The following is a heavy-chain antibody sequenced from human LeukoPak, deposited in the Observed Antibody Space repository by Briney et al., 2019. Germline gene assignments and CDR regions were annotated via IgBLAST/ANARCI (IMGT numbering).Heavy chain of an antibody. CDR1: GYSFTSYW. CDR3: ARSTYDSSGYIAFDI. CDR2: IYPGDSDT. Sequence: GESLKISCQGSGYSFTSYWIGWVRQMPGKGLEWMGIIYPGDSDTRYSPSFQGQVTISADKSISTAYLQWSSLKASDTAMYYCARSTYDSSGYIAFDIWGQGTMVTVSS. J-gene: IGHJ3*02. V-gene: IGHV5-51*01. D-gene: IGHD3-22*01.